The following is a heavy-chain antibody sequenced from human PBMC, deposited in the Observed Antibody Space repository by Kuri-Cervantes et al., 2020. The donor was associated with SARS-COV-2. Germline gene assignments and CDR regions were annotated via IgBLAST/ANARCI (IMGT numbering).Heavy chain of an antibody. Sequence: GESLKISCAASGFPFGAFSMNWVRQAPGKGLEWVSSISGSSSYIYYVDSVKGRFTISRDNAKNSLYLQMNSLRAEDTAMYYCGRGRDCSSPSCYGVSDWWGQGTLVTVSS. CDR1: GFPFGAFS. V-gene: IGHV3-21*01. D-gene: IGHD2-2*01. J-gene: IGHJ4*02. CDR2: ISGSSSYI. CDR3: GRGRDCSSPSCYGVSDW.